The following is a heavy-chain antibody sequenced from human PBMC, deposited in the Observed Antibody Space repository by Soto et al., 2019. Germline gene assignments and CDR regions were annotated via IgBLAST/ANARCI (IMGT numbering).Heavy chain of an antibody. J-gene: IGHJ6*01. CDR2: IDPYDSYT. D-gene: IGHD1-1*01. Sequence: CVLQKPDKGLEWMGRIDPYDSYTNYSPSFQGHVTISVDTSISTAYLQWSSLKASDSVMYYFARQPLQTILKHGIDIWAQGTLVTV. V-gene: IGHV5-10-1*01. CDR3: ARQPLQTILKHGIDI.